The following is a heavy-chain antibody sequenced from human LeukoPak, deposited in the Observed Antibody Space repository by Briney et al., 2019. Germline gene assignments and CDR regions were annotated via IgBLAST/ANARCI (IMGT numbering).Heavy chain of an antibody. CDR1: GYTFTGYY. D-gene: IGHD3-22*01. CDR3: AREYQYYYDSSGYSYFDHLDY. CDR2: INPNSGGT. V-gene: IGHV1-2*02. Sequence: ASVKVSYKASGYTFTGYYMHWVRQAPGQGLEWMGWINPNSGGTNYAQKFQGRVTMTRDTSISTAYMELSRLRSDDTAVYYCAREYQYYYDSSGYSYFDHLDYWGQGTLVTVSS. J-gene: IGHJ4*02.